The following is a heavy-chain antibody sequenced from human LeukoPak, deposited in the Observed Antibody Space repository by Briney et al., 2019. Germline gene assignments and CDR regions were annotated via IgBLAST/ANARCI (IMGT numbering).Heavy chain of an antibody. CDR2: ISSSSSYI. CDR3: ARDGGGYSGYDFFDY. D-gene: IGHD5-12*01. V-gene: IGHV3-21*01. CDR1: GFTFDDYG. Sequence: GGSLRLSCAASGFTFDDYGMSWVRQAPGKGLEWVSSISSSSSYIYYADSVKGRFTISRDNAKNSLYLQMNSLRAEDTAVYYCARDGGGYSGYDFFDYWGQGTLVTVSS. J-gene: IGHJ4*02.